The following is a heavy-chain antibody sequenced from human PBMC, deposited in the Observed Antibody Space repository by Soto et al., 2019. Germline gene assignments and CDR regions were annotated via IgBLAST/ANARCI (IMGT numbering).Heavy chain of an antibody. CDR1: GGTFSIYA. CDR2: IVPIFGTA. D-gene: IGHD3-22*01. J-gene: IGHJ6*02. CDR3: ARAEDSGYYLGRYYYYGMDV. Sequence: SVEVSCKASGGTFSIYAMIWVRQANRQGLEWMGGIVPIFGTANYAQKFQGRVTITADESTSTAYTELSSLRSEDTAVYYCARAEDSGYYLGRYYYYGMDVWGQGTTVTVSS. V-gene: IGHV1-69*13.